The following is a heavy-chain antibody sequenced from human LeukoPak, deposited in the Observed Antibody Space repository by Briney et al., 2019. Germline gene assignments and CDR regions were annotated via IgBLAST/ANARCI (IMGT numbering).Heavy chain of an antibody. V-gene: IGHV4-39*01. CDR2: IYYSGST. CDR3: ARHLNGYDSFDY. Sequence: PSETLSLTCSVSGGPISSSSYYWGWIRQPPGKGLEWIGYIYYSGSTYYNPSLKSRVTISVDTSKNQFSLKLSSVTAADTAVYYCARHLNGYDSFDYWGQGTLVTVSS. CDR1: GGPISSSSYY. J-gene: IGHJ4*02. D-gene: IGHD5-12*01.